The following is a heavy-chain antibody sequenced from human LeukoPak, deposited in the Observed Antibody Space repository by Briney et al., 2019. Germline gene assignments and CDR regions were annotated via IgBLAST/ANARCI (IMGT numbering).Heavy chain of an antibody. V-gene: IGHV3-30*01. Sequence: PGRSLRLSCAASGFTFSPYAMHWVRQAMHWVRQAPGKGLEGVAIISYDGSNKYYADSMKGRFTISRDNSKNTLYLQMNSLRAEDTAVYYCATDGSGSSNYYYYYMDVWGKGTTVTVSS. D-gene: IGHD3-10*01. CDR1: GFTFSPYA. CDR3: ATDGSGSSNYYYYYMDV. J-gene: IGHJ6*03. CDR2: ISYDGSNK.